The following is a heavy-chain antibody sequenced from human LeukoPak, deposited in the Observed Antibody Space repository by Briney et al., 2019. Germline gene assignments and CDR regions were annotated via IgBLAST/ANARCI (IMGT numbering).Heavy chain of an antibody. J-gene: IGHJ4*02. CDR3: ARDRTMIVSSFDY. CDR1: GYSISSGYY. Sequence: SETLSLTCTVSGYSISSGYYWGWIRQPPGKGLEWIGSIYHSGSTYYNPSLKSRVTISVDTSKNQFPLKLSSVTAADTAVYYCARDRTMIVSSFDYWGQGTLVTVSS. D-gene: IGHD3-22*01. CDR2: IYHSGST. V-gene: IGHV4-38-2*02.